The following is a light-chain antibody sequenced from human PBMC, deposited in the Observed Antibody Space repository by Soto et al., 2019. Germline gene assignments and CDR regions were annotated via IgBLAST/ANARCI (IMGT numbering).Light chain of an antibody. V-gene: IGKV3-20*01. CDR1: QSVSNNY. CDR2: GAS. J-gene: IGKJ1*01. CDR3: QQYGSSGT. Sequence: EIVLPQSPGTLSLSPGESATLSCRARQSVSNNYLAWYQQKPGQAPRLLIYGASNRATGIPDRFSGSGSGTDFTLTISRLEPEEFAVDDCQQYGSSGTFGQGTKVDIK.